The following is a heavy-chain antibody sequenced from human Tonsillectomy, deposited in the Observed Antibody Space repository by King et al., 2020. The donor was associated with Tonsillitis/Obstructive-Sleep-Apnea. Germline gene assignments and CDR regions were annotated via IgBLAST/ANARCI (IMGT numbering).Heavy chain of an antibody. V-gene: IGHV7-4-1*02. CDR3: AREFNSAIWGPDY. CDR2: INTDTGNP. CDR1: GYTFTKFA. J-gene: IGHJ4*02. D-gene: IGHD3-16*01. Sequence: QLVQSGSELKKPGASVKVSCKASGYTFTKFAVMWVRQAPGQGLEWMGWINTDTGNPTYAQDFTGRFVFSLDTSVRTAYLQISSLKAEDTAVYYCAREFNSAIWGPDYWGQGTLVTVSS.